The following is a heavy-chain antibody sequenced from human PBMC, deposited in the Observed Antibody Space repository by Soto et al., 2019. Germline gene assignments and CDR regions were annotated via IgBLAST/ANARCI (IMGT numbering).Heavy chain of an antibody. Sequence: GGSLRLSCAASGFTFSNAWMSWVRQAPGKGLEWVGRIKSKTDGGTTDYAAPVKGRFSISRDDSKNTLYLQMNSLKTEDTAVYYCTTDLSNDSSGPLDYYYYGMDVWGQGTTVTVSS. J-gene: IGHJ6*02. CDR2: IKSKTDGGTT. CDR3: TTDLSNDSSGPLDYYYYGMDV. CDR1: GFTFSNAW. V-gene: IGHV3-15*01. D-gene: IGHD3-22*01.